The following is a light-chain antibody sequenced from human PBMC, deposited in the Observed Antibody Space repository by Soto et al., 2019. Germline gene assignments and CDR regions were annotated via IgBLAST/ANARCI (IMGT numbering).Light chain of an antibody. Sequence: QSALTQPPSASGSPGQSVTISCTGTSSDVGGYNYVSWYQQHPGKAPKLMIYEVTKRPSGVPDRFSGSKSGNTASLTVSGLQAEDEADYYCSSYAAGSNFVFGTGTNLTVL. V-gene: IGLV2-8*01. CDR1: SSDVGGYNY. CDR2: EVT. J-gene: IGLJ1*01. CDR3: SSYAAGSNFV.